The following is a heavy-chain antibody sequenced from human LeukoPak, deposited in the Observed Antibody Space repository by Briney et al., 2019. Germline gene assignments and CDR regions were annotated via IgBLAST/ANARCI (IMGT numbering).Heavy chain of an antibody. CDR2: VYSGGDK. CDR1: GFSVSNNY. Sequence: GGSLRLSCAASGFSVSNNYVSWVRQAPGKGLEWISAVYSGGDKYYIESVKGRFNTFTDNSKNTIPLQTRLLSLEDRAMYFCARDSTGASVWGKGTTVTVSS. V-gene: IGHV3-53*05. CDR3: ARDSTGASV. J-gene: IGHJ6*04. D-gene: IGHD1-14*01.